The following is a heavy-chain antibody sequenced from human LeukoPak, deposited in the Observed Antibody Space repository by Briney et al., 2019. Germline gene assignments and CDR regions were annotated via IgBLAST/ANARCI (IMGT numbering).Heavy chain of an antibody. CDR1: GFTFSSYA. CDR3: AKNPSCSSGWYGLYFDY. CDR2: VSGSGGST. D-gene: IGHD6-19*01. J-gene: IGHJ4*02. Sequence: PGGSLRLSCAASGFTFSSYALSWVRLAPGKGLEWVSAVSGSGGSTFYADSVKGRFTISRDNPKNTLYLQMDSLRAEDTAVYYCAKNPSCSSGWYGLYFDYWGQGSLVTVSS. V-gene: IGHV3-23*01.